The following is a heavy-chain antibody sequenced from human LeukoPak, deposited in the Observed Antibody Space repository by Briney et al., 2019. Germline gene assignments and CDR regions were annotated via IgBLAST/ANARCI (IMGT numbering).Heavy chain of an antibody. CDR1: GFTFSIYA. D-gene: IGHD3-22*01. CDR2: ISYDGSNK. CDR3: ARDFYYDSSGCFDY. Sequence: PGGSLRLSCAASGFTFSIYAMDWVRQAPGKGLEWVAVISYDGSNKYYADSVKGRFTISRDNFKNTLYLQMNSLRAEDTAVYYCARDFYYDSSGCFDYWGQGTLVTVSS. J-gene: IGHJ4*02. V-gene: IGHV3-30-3*01.